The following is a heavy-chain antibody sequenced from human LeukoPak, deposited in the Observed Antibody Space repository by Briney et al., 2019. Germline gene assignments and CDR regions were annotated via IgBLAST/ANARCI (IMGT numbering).Heavy chain of an antibody. CDR3: ARHGYYSQIDP. CDR2: IYTSGSV. CDR1: GGTISSYY. Sequence: SETLSLTCTASGGTISSYYWSWVRQPPGQGLEWIGYIYTSGSVNYNPSLKRRVTISGDTSKNHVSLKLSSVAPADTAVYYCARHGYYSQIDPWGQGTLVTVSS. V-gene: IGHV4-4*09. J-gene: IGHJ5*02. D-gene: IGHD2-21*01.